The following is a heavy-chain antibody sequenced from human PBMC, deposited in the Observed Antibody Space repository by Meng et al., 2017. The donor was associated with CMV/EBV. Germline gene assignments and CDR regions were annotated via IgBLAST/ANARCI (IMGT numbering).Heavy chain of an antibody. CDR2: IYGSGNT. D-gene: IGHD2-21*01. V-gene: IGHV3-66*01. CDR3: AREIPQAWAS. Sequence: DVRLVESGGGLVQPGGSLRLACTASGFRVSSNYMSWVRQAPGKGLEWISIIYGSGNTYYGDSVKGRFTISRDNFRNTLYLQMNSLRAEDTAVYYCAREIPQAWASWGQGTLVTVSS. CDR1: GFRVSSNY. J-gene: IGHJ5*02.